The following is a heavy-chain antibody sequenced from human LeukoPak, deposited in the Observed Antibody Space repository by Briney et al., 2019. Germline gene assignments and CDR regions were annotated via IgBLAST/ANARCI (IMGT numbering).Heavy chain of an antibody. D-gene: IGHD2-15*01. Sequence: GASVKLSCKASVYTFTSYGISWVRQAPAQGLEWMGWISAYNGNTNYAQKLQGRVTMTTDTSTSTAYMELRSLRSDDTAVYYCARVYVVVVAAEGLDPWGQGTLVTVSS. CDR3: ARVYVVVVAAEGLDP. CDR1: VYTFTSYG. CDR2: ISAYNGNT. V-gene: IGHV1-18*01. J-gene: IGHJ5*02.